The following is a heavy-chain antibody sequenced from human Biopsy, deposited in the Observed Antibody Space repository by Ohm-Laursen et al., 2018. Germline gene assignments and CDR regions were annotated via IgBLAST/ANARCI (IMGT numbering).Heavy chain of an antibody. D-gene: IGHD6-25*01. V-gene: IGHV4-59*01. CDR1: GRSISSYQ. J-gene: IGHJ4*02. CDR2: LYNTGGT. CDR3: AREAAIIDPRTRAFDY. Sequence: GTLSLTCTVSGRSISSYQWTWIRQPPGKGLEWIGYLYNTGGTNYNPSLKSRVTISVDTSKNQFSLKLRSVTAADTAVYYCAREAAIIDPRTRAFDYWGQGTLVTVSS.